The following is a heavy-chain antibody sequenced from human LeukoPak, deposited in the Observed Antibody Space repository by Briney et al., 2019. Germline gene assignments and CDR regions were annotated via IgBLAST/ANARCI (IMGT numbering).Heavy chain of an antibody. CDR2: ISLTGLT. V-gene: IGHV4-4*02. CDR3: SRENGAFSPFGY. D-gene: IGHD2-8*01. CDR1: GGSISNTNW. J-gene: IGHJ4*02. Sequence: PSGTLSLTCGVSGGSISNTNWWSWVRQPPGQGLEWIGEISLTGLTHYNPSLESRVTVSLDKSKNQHSINLTSVTAADTAVYYCSRENGAFSPFGYWGQGTLVTVLS.